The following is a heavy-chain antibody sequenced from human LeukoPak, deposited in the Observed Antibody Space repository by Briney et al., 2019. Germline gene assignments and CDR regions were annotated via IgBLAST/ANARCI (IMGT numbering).Heavy chain of an antibody. J-gene: IGHJ1*01. CDR1: GFTFSSYS. V-gene: IGHV3-21*01. CDR3: ARDAGDYGTSAKYSQH. CDR2: ISSSSSYI. D-gene: IGHD4-17*01. Sequence: GGSLRLSCAASGFTFSSYSMNWVRQAPGKGLEWVSSISSSSSYIYYADSVKGRFTISRDNAKNSLYLQMNSLRAEDTAVYYCARDAGDYGTSAKYSQHGGQGTLVTVSS.